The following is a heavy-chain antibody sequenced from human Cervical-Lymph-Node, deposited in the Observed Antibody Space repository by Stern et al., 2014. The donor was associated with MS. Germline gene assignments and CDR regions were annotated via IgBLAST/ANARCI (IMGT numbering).Heavy chain of an antibody. CDR3: AAKRDYYDSSGTDAFDI. V-gene: IGHV1-58*01. D-gene: IGHD3-22*01. J-gene: IGHJ3*02. CDR1: GFTFTSSA. Sequence: QLGQSGPEVKKPGTSVKVSCKASGFTFTSSAVQWVRQARGQRLEWIGWIVVGSGNTNYAQKFQERVTITRDMSTSTAYMELSSLRSEDTAVYYCAAKRDYYDSSGTDAFDIWGQGTMVTVSS. CDR2: IVVGSGNT.